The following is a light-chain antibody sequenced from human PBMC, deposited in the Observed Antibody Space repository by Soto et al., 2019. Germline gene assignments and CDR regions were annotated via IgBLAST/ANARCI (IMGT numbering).Light chain of an antibody. V-gene: IGKV1-27*01. CDR2: GAS. J-gene: IGKJ3*01. Sequence: DFQMTQYPSSLSASVGDRVTVTCRASQVISNYLAWYQQKPGKVPQLLIFGASTLRSGVPSRFSGSRYGTEFTLTISSLQPEDVATYYGQKYNSAPFTFGRGTKVDI. CDR3: QKYNSAPFT. CDR1: QVISNY.